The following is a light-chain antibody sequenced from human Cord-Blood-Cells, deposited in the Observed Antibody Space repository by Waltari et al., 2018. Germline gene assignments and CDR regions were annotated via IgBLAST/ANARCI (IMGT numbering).Light chain of an antibody. V-gene: IGLV1-47*01. J-gene: IGLJ3*02. CDR3: AAWDDSLSGWV. CDR1: SSNIGSNY. CDR2: RNN. Sequence: QSVLTQPPSAPGTPGQRVTISCSGSSSNIGSNYVYWYQQLPGTAPKLLIYRNNQRPSGVPDRFSGSKSGTSASLAISGLRSEDEADYYCAAWDDSLSGWVFGGGTKLTAL.